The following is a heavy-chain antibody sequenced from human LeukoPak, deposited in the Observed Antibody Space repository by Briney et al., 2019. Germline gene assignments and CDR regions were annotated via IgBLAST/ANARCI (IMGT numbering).Heavy chain of an antibody. J-gene: IGHJ5*02. CDR3: ARYRGPQQLVQRWFDP. CDR1: GGSISSSSYY. V-gene: IGHV4-39*01. CDR2: IYYSGST. D-gene: IGHD6-13*01. Sequence: PSKTLSLTCTVSGGSISSSSYYWGWIRQPPGKGLEWIGSIYYSGSTYYNPSLKSRVTISVDTSKNQFSLKLSSVTAADTAVYYCARYRGPQQLVQRWFDPWGQGTLVTVSS.